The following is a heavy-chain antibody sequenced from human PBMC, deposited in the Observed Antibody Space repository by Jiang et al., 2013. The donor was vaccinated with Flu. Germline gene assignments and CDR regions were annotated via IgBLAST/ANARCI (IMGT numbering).Heavy chain of an antibody. CDR2: MYPGDSDA. D-gene: IGHD7-27*01. J-gene: IGHJ2*01. V-gene: IGHV5-51*01. CDR3: ARRSTNWPHYYFEL. CDR1: GYTFTSYW. Sequence: GAEVKKPGESLKISCKTSGYTFTSYWIAWVRQMPGKGLEWMGIMYPGDSDARYSPSFKGQVVMSVDKSINTAYLQWSSLKTSDTAIYYCARRSTNWPHYYFELWGRGTLVTVSS.